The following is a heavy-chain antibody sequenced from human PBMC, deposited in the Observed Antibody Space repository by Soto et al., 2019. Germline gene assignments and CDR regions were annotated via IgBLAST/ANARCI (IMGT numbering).Heavy chain of an antibody. Sequence: EVQLVETGGGLIQPGGSLRLSCAASGFTVSGNYMSWVRQAPGKGLEWVSVIYNGGGTYYADSVKGRFTISRDNSKNTRYLQMTSLRAEDTAVYYCASTRGSSYDYWGQGTLVTVSS. CDR2: IYNGGGT. D-gene: IGHD6-6*01. J-gene: IGHJ4*02. V-gene: IGHV3-53*02. CDR3: ASTRGSSYDY. CDR1: GFTVSGNY.